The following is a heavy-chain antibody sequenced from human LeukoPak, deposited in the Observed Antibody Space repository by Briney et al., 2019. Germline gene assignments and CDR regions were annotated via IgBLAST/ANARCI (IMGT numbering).Heavy chain of an antibody. J-gene: IGHJ4*02. CDR1: GGSISSSSYC. CDR3: ATDYSGGRLYYFDY. Sequence: KSSETLSLTCTVSGGSISSSSYCWGWIRQPPGKGLEWIGSIYYSGSTYYNPSLKSRVTISVDTSKNQFSLKLSSVTAADTAVYYCATDYSGGRLYYFDYWGQGTLVTVSS. D-gene: IGHD1-26*01. CDR2: IYYSGST. V-gene: IGHV4-39*02.